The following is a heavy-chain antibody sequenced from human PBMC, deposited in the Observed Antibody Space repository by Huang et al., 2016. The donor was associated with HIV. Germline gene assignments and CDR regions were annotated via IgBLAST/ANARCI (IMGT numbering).Heavy chain of an antibody. Sequence: EVKVLESGGGLVQPGGSLRLSCVASGFTFNKYAMSWVRQGSGKGLAWVSLISGNGNKTYYADAVKGRFTIARDNSKNTVYLQMNSLRAEDAALYHCTVLLDYWGQGTPVTVSS. CDR3: TVLLDY. V-gene: IGHV3-23*01. J-gene: IGHJ4*02. CDR2: ISGNGNKT. CDR1: GFTFNKYA.